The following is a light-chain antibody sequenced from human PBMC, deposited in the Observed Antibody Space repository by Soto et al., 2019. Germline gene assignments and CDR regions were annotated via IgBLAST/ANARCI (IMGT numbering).Light chain of an antibody. CDR3: QHYNSYSEA. CDR2: EAS. V-gene: IGKV1-5*03. Sequence: DIQMTQSPSTLSASVGDRVTITCRASQSISVWLAWYQQKAGKAPKLLIYEASKLATGVPSRISGSGSGTEFTLTISSLQPDDFATYYCQHYNSYSEAFGQGTKVDIK. CDR1: QSISVW. J-gene: IGKJ1*01.